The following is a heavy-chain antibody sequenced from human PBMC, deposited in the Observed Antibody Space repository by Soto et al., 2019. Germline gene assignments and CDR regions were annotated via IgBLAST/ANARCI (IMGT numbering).Heavy chain of an antibody. J-gene: IGHJ4*02. CDR3: ATDPFPRDCGGDCYPFDY. CDR1: GYTLTELS. V-gene: IGHV1-24*01. Sequence: GASVKVSCKVSGYTLTELSMHWVRQAPGKGLEWMGGFDPEDGETIYAQKFQGRVTMTEDTSTDTAYMELSSLRSEDTAVYYCATDPFPRDCGGDCYPFDYWGQGTLVTVSS. CDR2: FDPEDGET. D-gene: IGHD2-21*02.